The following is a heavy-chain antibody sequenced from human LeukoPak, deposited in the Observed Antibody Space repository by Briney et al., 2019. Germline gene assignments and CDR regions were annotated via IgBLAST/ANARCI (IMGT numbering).Heavy chain of an antibody. CDR2: INHSGST. CDR3: ASRAEGEQWLVQRDYYFDY. CDR1: GFTVSSNY. Sequence: GSLRLSCAASGFTVSSNYMSWIRQPPGKGLEWIGEINHSGSTNYNPSLKSRVTMSVDTSKNQFSLRLTSVTAADTAVYYCASRAEGEQWLVQRDYYFDYWGQGNLVTVSS. V-gene: IGHV4-34*01. J-gene: IGHJ4*02. D-gene: IGHD6-19*01.